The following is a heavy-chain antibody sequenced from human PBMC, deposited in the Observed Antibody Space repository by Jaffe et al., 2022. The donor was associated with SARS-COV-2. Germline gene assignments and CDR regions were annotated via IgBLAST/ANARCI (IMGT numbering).Heavy chain of an antibody. V-gene: IGHV3-33*01. Sequence: QVQLVESGGGVVQPGRSLRLSCAASGFTFSSYGMHWVRQAPGKGLEWVAVIWYDGSNKYYADSVKGRFTISRDNSKNTLYLQMNSLRAEDTAVYYCARVADGYNSRWFDPWGQGTLVTVSS. CDR1: GFTFSSYG. J-gene: IGHJ5*02. CDR2: IWYDGSNK. CDR3: ARVADGYNSRWFDP. D-gene: IGHD5-12*01.